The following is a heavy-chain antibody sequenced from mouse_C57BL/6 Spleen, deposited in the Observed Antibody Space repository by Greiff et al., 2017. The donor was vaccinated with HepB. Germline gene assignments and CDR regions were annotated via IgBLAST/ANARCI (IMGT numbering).Heavy chain of an antibody. CDR2: IHPNSGST. CDR1: GYTFTSYW. V-gene: IGHV1-64*01. CDR3: ARRRDYEEGYFDY. J-gene: IGHJ2*01. Sequence: QVQLQQPGAELVKPGASVKLSCKASGYTFTSYWMHWVKQRPGQGLEWIGMIHPNSGSTNYNEKFKSKATLTVDKSSSTAYMQLSSLTSEDSAVYYCARRRDYEEGYFDYWGQGTTLTVSS. D-gene: IGHD2-4*01.